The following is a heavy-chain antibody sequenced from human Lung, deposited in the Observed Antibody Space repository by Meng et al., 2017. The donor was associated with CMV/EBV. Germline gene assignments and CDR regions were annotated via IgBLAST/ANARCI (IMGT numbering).Heavy chain of an antibody. CDR3: ARGDSGSYYFDY. D-gene: IGHD1-26*01. J-gene: IGHJ4*02. CDR2: LYYSGST. V-gene: IGHV4-39*07. Sequence: SXTXSLXCTVPGGYISSSTYYWGRVRQPPGKGLEWIGSLYYSGSTFYNPSLKSRVTISVDTSMNQFSLKLSSVTAADTAMYYCARGDSGSYYFDYWGQGTLVTVSS. CDR1: GGYISSSTYY.